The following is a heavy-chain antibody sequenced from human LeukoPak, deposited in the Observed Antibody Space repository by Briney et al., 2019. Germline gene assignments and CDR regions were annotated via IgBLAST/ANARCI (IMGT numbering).Heavy chain of an antibody. V-gene: IGHV3-74*01. CDR1: GFTFSSYW. Sequence: GGSLRLSCAASGFTFSSYWMHWVRQAPGKGLVWVSRINTDGSRTSYADSVKGRFTISRDNAKNTLYLQMNSLRADDTAMYYCVRDNPRCCGVVPANIDDLWGQGALVTVSS. J-gene: IGHJ5*02. CDR3: VRDNPRCCGVVPANIDDL. D-gene: IGHD2-21*02. CDR2: INTDGSRT.